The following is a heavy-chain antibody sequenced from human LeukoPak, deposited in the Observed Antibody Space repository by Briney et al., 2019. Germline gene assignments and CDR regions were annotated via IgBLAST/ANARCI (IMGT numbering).Heavy chain of an antibody. Sequence: PGGSLRLSCAASGFTFSSYAMSWVRQAPGKGLEWVSAISGSGGSTYYPDSVKCRFTISRDNSKNTLYLQMNSLRAEDTVVYYCARGQLVLFYWGQGALVTVSS. D-gene: IGHD6-6*01. CDR2: ISGSGGST. V-gene: IGHV3-23*01. CDR1: GFTFSSYA. CDR3: ARGQLVLFY. J-gene: IGHJ4*02.